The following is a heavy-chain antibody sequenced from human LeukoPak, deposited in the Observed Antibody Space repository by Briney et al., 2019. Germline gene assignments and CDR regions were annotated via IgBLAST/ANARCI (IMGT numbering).Heavy chain of an antibody. CDR1: GGSIITRSYF. J-gene: IGHJ6*02. D-gene: IGHD3-3*01. CDR2: IADSGST. V-gene: IGHV4-39*01. CDR3: ARGLRFLVV. Sequence: SETLSLTCTVSGGSIITRSYFWGWIRQAPGKGLEWIGSIADSGSTYYNPSLKTRVTMSVDTSQKQFSLKLSFVTAADTAVYYCARGLRFLVVWGQGTTVTVSS.